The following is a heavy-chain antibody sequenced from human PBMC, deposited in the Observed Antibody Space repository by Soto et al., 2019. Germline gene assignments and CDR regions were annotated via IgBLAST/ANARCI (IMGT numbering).Heavy chain of an antibody. CDR1: GGTFNSYL. J-gene: IGHJ4*02. V-gene: IGHV1-69*01. D-gene: IGHD3-16*01. CDR2: IIPAFGTA. CDR3: AKVMAAAGYDS. Sequence: QVQLVQSGAEVKNPGSSVKVSCQTSGGTFNSYLIDWVRQAPGQGLEWMGGIIPAFGTAKYAQKFEGRVTITADESTSTVFMEMSRLTSEDTAVYYCAKVMAAAGYDSWGQGTLVTVSS.